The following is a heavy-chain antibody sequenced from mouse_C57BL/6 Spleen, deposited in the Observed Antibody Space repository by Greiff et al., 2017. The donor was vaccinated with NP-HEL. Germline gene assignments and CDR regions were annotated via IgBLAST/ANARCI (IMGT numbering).Heavy chain of an antibody. CDR2: ISYDGSN. D-gene: IGHD2-4*01. CDR1: GYSITSGYY. CDR3: ARGGYDYDDGDAMDY. J-gene: IGHJ4*01. Sequence: EVKLLESGPGLVKPSQSLSLTCSVTGYSITSGYYWNWIRQFPGNKLEWMGYISYDGSNNYNPSLKNRISITRDTSKNQFFLKLNSVTTEDTATYYCARGGYDYDDGDAMDYWGQGTSVTVSS. V-gene: IGHV3-6*01.